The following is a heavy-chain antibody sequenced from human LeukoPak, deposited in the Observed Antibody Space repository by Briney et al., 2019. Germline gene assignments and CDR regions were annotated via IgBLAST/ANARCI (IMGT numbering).Heavy chain of an antibody. CDR3: ARDSSGPLY. D-gene: IGHD6-19*01. CDR1: GFTFSSYE. V-gene: IGHV3-48*03. J-gene: IGHJ4*02. Sequence: PGGSLRLSCAASGFTFSSYEMNWVRQAPGKGLEWVSYISSNGTLIYNADSVKGRFTISRDNARNSLYLQMNSLRAEDTAVYYCARDSSGPLYWGQGTLVTVSS. CDR2: ISSNGTLI.